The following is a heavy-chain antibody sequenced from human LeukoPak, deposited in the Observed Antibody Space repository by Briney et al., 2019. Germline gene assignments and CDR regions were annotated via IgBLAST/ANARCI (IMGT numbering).Heavy chain of an antibody. J-gene: IGHJ2*01. CDR2: INHSGST. CDR3: ARRRWSRSSGWGSYWYFDL. V-gene: IGHV4-34*01. D-gene: IGHD6-19*01. CDR1: GGSFSGYY. Sequence: PSETLSLTCAVYGGSFSGYYWSWIRQPPGKGLEWIGEINHSGSTNYNPSLKSRVTISVDTSKNQFSLELSSVTAADTAVYYCARRRWSRSSGWGSYWYFDLWGRGTLVTVSS.